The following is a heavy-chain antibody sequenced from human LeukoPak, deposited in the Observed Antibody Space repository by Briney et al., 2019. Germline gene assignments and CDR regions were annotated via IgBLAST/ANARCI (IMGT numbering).Heavy chain of an antibody. CDR3: ARDGPTTKFDY. V-gene: IGHV3-30*02. D-gene: IGHD1-1*01. J-gene: IGHJ4*02. Sequence: PGGSLRLSXAASGFTFYRHGMHWVRQPPGKGLEWVAFIRYDGYSKYYADSVQGRFTISRDSSKNSLSLQMNSLRPDDTAVYYCARDGPTTKFDYWGQGTLVTVSS. CDR1: GFTFYRHG. CDR2: IRYDGYSK.